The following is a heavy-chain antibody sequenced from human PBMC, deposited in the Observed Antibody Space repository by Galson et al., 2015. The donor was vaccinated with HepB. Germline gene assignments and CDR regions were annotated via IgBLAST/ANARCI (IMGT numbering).Heavy chain of an antibody. Sequence: SLRLSCAASGFTFSSYGMHWVRQAPGKGLEWVAVIWYDGSNKYYADSVKGRFTISRDNSKNTLYLQMNSLRAEDTAVYYCARFFACSSTSCNDYWGQGTLVTVSS. J-gene: IGHJ4*02. CDR3: ARFFACSSTSCNDY. D-gene: IGHD2-2*01. CDR1: GFTFSSYG. V-gene: IGHV3-33*01. CDR2: IWYDGSNK.